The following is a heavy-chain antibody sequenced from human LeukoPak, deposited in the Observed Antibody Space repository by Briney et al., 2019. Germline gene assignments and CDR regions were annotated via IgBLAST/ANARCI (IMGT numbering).Heavy chain of an antibody. CDR2: ISAYNGNT. Sequence: ASVKVSCKASGYTFTSYGISWVRQAPGQGLEWMGWISAYNGNTNYAQKFQGRVTMTRDTSISTAYMELSRLRSDDTAVYYCAREGYSSGWYYWGQGTLVTVSS. D-gene: IGHD6-19*01. V-gene: IGHV1-18*01. J-gene: IGHJ4*02. CDR1: GYTFTSYG. CDR3: AREGYSSGWYY.